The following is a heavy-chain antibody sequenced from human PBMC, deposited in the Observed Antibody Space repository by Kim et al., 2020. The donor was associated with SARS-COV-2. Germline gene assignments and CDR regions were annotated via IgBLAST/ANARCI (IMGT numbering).Heavy chain of an antibody. CDR1: GFTFSSYS. CDR3: AREALYDSSGYQRLNYGMDV. D-gene: IGHD3-22*01. Sequence: GGSLRLSCAASGFTFSSYSMNWVRQAPGKGLEWVSYISSSSSTIYYADSVKGRFTISRDNAKNSLYLQMNSLRAEDTAVYYCAREALYDSSGYQRLNYGMDVWGQGTTVTVSS. CDR2: ISSSSSTI. V-gene: IGHV3-48*04. J-gene: IGHJ6*02.